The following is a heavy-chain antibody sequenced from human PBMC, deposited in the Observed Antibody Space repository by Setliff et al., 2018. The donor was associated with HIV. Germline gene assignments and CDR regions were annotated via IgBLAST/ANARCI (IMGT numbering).Heavy chain of an antibody. D-gene: IGHD3-22*01. CDR1: GFSLSTSGMR. J-gene: IGHJ4*02. CDR3: ARMGYYDSSGYYIDYFDR. CDR2: IDWDDDE. Sequence: ESGPTLVNPTQTLTLTCTFSGFSLSTSGMRVSWIRQPPGKALEWLARIDWDDDEFYSTSLKTRLTISKDTSKNQVVLTMTNMDPVGTATYYCARMGYYDSSGYYIDYFDRWGQGTLVTVSS. V-gene: IGHV2-70*04.